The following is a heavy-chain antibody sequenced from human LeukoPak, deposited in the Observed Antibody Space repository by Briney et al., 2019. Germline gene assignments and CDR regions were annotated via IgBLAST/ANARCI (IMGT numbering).Heavy chain of an antibody. V-gene: IGHV3-21*01. Sequence: GGSLRLSCAASGFTFSSYTMNWVRQAPGKGLEWVSSISSSSSYIYYADSVKGRFTISRDNAKNSLYLQMNSLRAEYTAVYYCAREYSGSYSTYWGQGTLVTVSS. CDR3: AREYSGSYSTY. D-gene: IGHD1-26*01. CDR2: ISSSSSYI. CDR1: GFTFSSYT. J-gene: IGHJ4*02.